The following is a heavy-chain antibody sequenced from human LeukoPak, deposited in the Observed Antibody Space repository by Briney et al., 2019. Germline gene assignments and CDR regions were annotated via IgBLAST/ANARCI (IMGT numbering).Heavy chain of an antibody. CDR3: ARSLGGSWSNYYYYGMEV. J-gene: IGHJ6*02. D-gene: IGHD6-13*01. CDR1: GFTFSSYG. Sequence: GGSLRLSCAASGFTFSSYGMHWVRQAPGKGLEWVAVIWYDGSNKYYADSVKGRFTISRDNSKNTLYLQMNSLRAEDTAVYYCARSLGGSWSNYYYYGMEVWGQGTTVTVSS. CDR2: IWYDGSNK. V-gene: IGHV3-33*01.